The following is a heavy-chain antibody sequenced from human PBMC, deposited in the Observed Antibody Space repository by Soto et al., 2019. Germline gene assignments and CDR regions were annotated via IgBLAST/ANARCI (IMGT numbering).Heavy chain of an antibody. CDR2: ISAYNGNT. J-gene: IGHJ6*02. D-gene: IGHD3-3*01. CDR3: ARDFFTIFGVVIWDYYYYGMDV. CDR1: GYTFTSYG. Sequence: ASVKVSCKASGYTFTSYGISWVRQAPGQGLEWMGWISAYNGNTNYAQKLQGRVTMTTDTSTSTAYMELRSLRSDDTAVYYCARDFFTIFGVVIWDYYYYGMDVWGQGTTVTVSS. V-gene: IGHV1-18*01.